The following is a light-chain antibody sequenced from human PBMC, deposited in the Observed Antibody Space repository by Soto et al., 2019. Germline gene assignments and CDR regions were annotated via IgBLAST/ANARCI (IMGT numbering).Light chain of an antibody. V-gene: IGKV3-20*01. Sequence: EIVLTQSPGTLYLSPRERATLSCRASQSVSSNSLAWYQQKPGQAPRLLIYGASSRATGIPDRFSGSGSGTDFTLTISRLEPEYFAVYYCQQYGSSSSYTFGQGTKLEIK. CDR3: QQYGSSSSYT. CDR1: QSVSSNS. CDR2: GAS. J-gene: IGKJ2*01.